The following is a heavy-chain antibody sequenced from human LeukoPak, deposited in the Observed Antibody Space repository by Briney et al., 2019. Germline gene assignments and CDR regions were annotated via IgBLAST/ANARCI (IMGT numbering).Heavy chain of an antibody. CDR1: GITFNKYR. V-gene: IGHV3-53*01. J-gene: IGHJ4*02. CDR3: ARRPGN. Sequence: GGSLRLSCEASGITFNKYRIHWVRQAPGKGLEWVSLIYSGGAIRYADSVKGRFTISRDSSKNTLFLQMNDLTVEDTARYYCARRPGNWGQGILVTVSS. D-gene: IGHD1-14*01. CDR2: IYSGGAI.